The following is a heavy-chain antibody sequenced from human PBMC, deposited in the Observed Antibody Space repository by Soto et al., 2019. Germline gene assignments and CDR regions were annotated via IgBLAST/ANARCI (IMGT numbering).Heavy chain of an antibody. CDR1: GFTFSSYA. CDR3: AKEPDYSDYYDSSGYYYY. J-gene: IGHJ4*02. D-gene: IGHD3-22*01. CDR2: ISGSGGST. Sequence: GGSLRLSCAASGFTFSSYAMSWVRQAPGKGLEWVSAISGSGGSTYYADSVKGRFTISRDNSKNTLYLQMNSLRAEDTAVYYCAKEPDYSDYYDSSGYYYYWGQGTLVTVSS. V-gene: IGHV3-23*01.